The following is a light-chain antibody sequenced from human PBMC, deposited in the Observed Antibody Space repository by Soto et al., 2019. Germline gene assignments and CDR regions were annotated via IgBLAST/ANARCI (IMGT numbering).Light chain of an antibody. Sequence: QSVVTQPPSASGTPGQRVTISCSGSSSNIGTYYVYWYLQLPGAAPKLLIYSNNQRPSGVPDRFSGSKSGTSASLAISGLRSEDEGDYYCAAWDDRLTGPVFGGGTKLTVL. V-gene: IGLV1-47*02. CDR2: SNN. J-gene: IGLJ3*02. CDR3: AAWDDRLTGPV. CDR1: SSNIGTYY.